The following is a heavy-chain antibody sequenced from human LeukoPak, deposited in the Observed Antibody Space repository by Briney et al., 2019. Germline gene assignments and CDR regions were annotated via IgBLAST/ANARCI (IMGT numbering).Heavy chain of an antibody. CDR2: ISSNGGST. V-gene: IGHV3-64D*06. Sequence: PGGSLRLSCSASGFTFSSYAMHWVRQAPGKGLEYVSAISSNGGSTYYADSVKGRFTISRDNSKNTLYLQMSSLRAEDTAVYHCVKGGDELTYYFDYWGQGTLVTVSS. CDR3: VKGGDELTYYFDY. J-gene: IGHJ4*02. CDR1: GFTFSSYA. D-gene: IGHD3-10*01.